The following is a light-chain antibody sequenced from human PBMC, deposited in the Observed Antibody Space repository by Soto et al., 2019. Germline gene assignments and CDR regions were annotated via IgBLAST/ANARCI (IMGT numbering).Light chain of an antibody. CDR2: EVS. CDR1: NSDVGVYNY. CDR3: SSYTSSSTPLYV. Sequence: QSALTQPASVSGSPGQSITISCTGTNSDVGVYNYVSWYQQHPGKAPKLVIYEVSNRPSGDSNRFSGSKSSNTASLTISGLQAEDEADYYCSSYTSSSTPLYVFGTGTKVTVL. J-gene: IGLJ1*01. V-gene: IGLV2-14*01.